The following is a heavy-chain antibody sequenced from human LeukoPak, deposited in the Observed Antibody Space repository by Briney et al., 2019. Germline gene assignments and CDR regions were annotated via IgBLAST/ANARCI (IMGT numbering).Heavy chain of an antibody. CDR3: ARYSGSNTDFDY. Sequence: PSETLSLTCTVSGGSISSGSYYWSWIRQPAGKGLEWIGRIYTSGSTNYNPSLKSRVTISVDTSKNQFSLKLSSVTAADTAVYYCARYSGSNTDFDYWGQGTLVTLSS. CDR1: GGSISSGSYY. J-gene: IGHJ4*02. V-gene: IGHV4-61*02. D-gene: IGHD1-26*01. CDR2: IYTSGST.